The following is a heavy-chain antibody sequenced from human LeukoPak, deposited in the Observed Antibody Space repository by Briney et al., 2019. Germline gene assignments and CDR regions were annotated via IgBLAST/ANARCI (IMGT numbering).Heavy chain of an antibody. Sequence: PSETLSLTCAVYGGSFSGYYWSWIRQPPGKGLEWIGEINHSGSTNYNPSLKSRVTISVDTSKNQFSLKLSSVTAADTAVYYCARVTLAAAGTGAFDIWGQGTMVTVSS. CDR3: ARVTLAAAGTGAFDI. CDR1: GGSFSGYY. V-gene: IGHV4-34*01. D-gene: IGHD6-13*01. J-gene: IGHJ3*02. CDR2: INHSGST.